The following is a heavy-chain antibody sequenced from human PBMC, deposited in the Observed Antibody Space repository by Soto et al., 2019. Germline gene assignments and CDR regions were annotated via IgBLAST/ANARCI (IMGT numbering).Heavy chain of an antibody. D-gene: IGHD6-19*01. CDR1: GFTFSSYG. V-gene: IGHV3-33*01. J-gene: IGHJ5*02. CDR2: IWYDGSNK. CDR3: ARDCVSSGWVPPPHWFDP. Sequence: GGSLRLSCAASGFTFSSYGMHWVRQAPGKGLEWVAVIWYDGSNKYYADSVKGRFTISRDNSKNTLYLQMNSLRAEDTAVYYGARDCVSSGWVPPPHWFDPWGQGTLVTVSS.